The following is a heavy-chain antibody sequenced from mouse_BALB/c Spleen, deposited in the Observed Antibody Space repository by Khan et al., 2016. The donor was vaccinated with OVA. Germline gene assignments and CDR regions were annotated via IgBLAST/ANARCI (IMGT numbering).Heavy chain of an antibody. J-gene: IGHJ3*01. CDR3: AEDGAYYRNDDWIAY. CDR1: GYTFTSYT. Sequence: VELVESGAELARPGASVKMSCKASGYTFTSYTIHWIKQRPGQGLEWIGYINPSSGYTNYNQKFKDKATLTADKSSTTAYMQLSSLTSDDSAVFSCAEDGAYYRNDDWIAYWGQGTLVTVSA. CDR2: INPSSGYT. D-gene: IGHD2-14*01. V-gene: IGHV1-4*01.